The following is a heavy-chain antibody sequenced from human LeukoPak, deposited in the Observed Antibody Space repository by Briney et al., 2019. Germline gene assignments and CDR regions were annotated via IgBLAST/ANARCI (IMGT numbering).Heavy chain of an antibody. Sequence: SETLSLTCAVYGGSFGGYYWSWIRQPPGKGLEWIGEINHSGSTNYNPSLKSRVTISVDTSKNQFSLKLSSVTAADTAVYYCARGVEQQLVRVGAFDIWGQGTMVTVSS. V-gene: IGHV4-34*01. J-gene: IGHJ3*02. CDR1: GGSFGGYY. CDR2: INHSGST. CDR3: ARGVEQQLVRVGAFDI. D-gene: IGHD6-13*01.